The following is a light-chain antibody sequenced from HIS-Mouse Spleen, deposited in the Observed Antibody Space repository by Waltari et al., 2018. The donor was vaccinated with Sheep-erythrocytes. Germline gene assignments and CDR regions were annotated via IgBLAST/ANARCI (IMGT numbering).Light chain of an antibody. CDR2: KDS. CDR3: YSAADNNLV. V-gene: IGLV3-27*01. Sequence: SYELTQPSSVSVSPGQTARITCSGDVLAKKYARWFQQKPGQAPVLVIYKDSERPSGDPEGFSGSSEGTTVTLTISGAQVEDEADYYCYSAADNNLVFGGGTKLTVL. J-gene: IGLJ3*02. CDR1: VLAKKY.